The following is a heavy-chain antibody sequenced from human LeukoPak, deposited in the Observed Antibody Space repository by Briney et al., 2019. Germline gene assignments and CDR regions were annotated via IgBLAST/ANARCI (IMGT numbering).Heavy chain of an antibody. CDR2: INHSGST. V-gene: IGHV4-34*01. CDR3: ARGGSYCGGDCYVDY. CDR1: GGSFSPYY. J-gene: IGHJ4*02. Sequence: PSETLSLTCAVSGGSFSPYYWSWIRQPPGKGLEWIGEINHSGSTNYNPSLKSRVTISVDTSKNQFSLRLSSVTAADTAVYYCARGGSYCGGDCYVDYWGQGTLVTVSS. D-gene: IGHD2-21*02.